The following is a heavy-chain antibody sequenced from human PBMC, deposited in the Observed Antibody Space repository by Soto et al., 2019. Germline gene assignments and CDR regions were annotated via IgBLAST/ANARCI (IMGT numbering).Heavy chain of an antibody. J-gene: IGHJ4*02. CDR3: ARQASY. CDR2: VYFNGKT. Sequence: QLQLQESGPGLVKPSETLSLTCNVSGVSISDTSYYWGWIRQPPGKGLEWIGTVYFNGKTFYNPSLKSRLTISVDRSKNQISLRLTSVTAADTAFYYCARQASYWGQGTLVAVSS. V-gene: IGHV4-39*01. CDR1: GVSISDTSYY.